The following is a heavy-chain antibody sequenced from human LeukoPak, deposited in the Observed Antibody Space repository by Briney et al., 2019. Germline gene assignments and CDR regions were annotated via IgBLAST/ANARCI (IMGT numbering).Heavy chain of an antibody. D-gene: IGHD3-16*02. V-gene: IGHV4-59*12. CDR2: FYYSGST. Sequence: SETLSLTCTVSGGSISSYYWSWIRQPPGKGLEWIGYFYYSGSTDYNPSLKSRVTISVDTSKNQFSLKLSSVTAADTAVYYCARGSAVITFGGVIARAFDYWGQGTLVTVSS. J-gene: IGHJ4*02. CDR3: ARGSAVITFGGVIARAFDY. CDR1: GGSISSYY.